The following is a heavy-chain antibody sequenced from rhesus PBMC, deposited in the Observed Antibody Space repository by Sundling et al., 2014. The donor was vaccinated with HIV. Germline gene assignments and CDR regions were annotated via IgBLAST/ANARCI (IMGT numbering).Heavy chain of an antibody. CDR2: IYGSGGST. Sequence: QVQLQESGPGLVKPSETLPLTCAVSGGSVTINYWSWIRQAPGKGLKWIGRIYGSGGSTDYNPSLKSRVTISMDTSKNQLSLKLTSVTAADTAVYYCATNNWNYDAPLDSWGQGVVVTVSS. D-gene: IGHD1-26*01. J-gene: IGHJ6*01. CDR3: ATNNWNYDAPLDS. V-gene: IGHV4S2*01. CDR1: GGSVTINY.